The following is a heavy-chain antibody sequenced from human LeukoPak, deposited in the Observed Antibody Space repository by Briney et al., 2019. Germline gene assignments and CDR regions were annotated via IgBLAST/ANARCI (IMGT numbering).Heavy chain of an antibody. D-gene: IGHD1-14*01. Sequence: PGGSLRLSCAASGFTFSDYYMSWIRQAPGKGLEWVSYISSSGSTIYYADSVKGRFTISRDNAKNSLYLQMNSLRAEDTAVYYCARFVDLGTFSFDYWGQGTLVTVSS. J-gene: IGHJ4*02. CDR3: ARFVDLGTFSFDY. CDR2: ISSSGSTI. V-gene: IGHV3-11*01. CDR1: GFTFSDYY.